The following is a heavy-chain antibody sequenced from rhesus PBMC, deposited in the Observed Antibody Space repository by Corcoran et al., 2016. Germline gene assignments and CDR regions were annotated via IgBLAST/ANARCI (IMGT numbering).Heavy chain of an antibody. J-gene: IGHJ4*01. CDR3: AREGGMNTVTHFDY. D-gene: IGHD4-23*01. CDR1: GGSISSGYYY. Sequence: QVQLQESGPGLVKPSETLSLTCAVSGGSISSGYYYWSWIRQPPGKGLEWIGYITYSGSTSDNPSLKSRVTISRDTSKNQFSLKLSSVTAADTAVYYCAREGGMNTVTHFDYWGQGVLVTVSS. V-gene: IGHV4-122*02. CDR2: ITYSGST.